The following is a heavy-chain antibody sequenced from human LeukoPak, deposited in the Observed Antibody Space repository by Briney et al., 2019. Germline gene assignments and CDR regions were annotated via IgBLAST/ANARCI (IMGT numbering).Heavy chain of an antibody. V-gene: IGHV4-59*01. J-gene: IGHJ4*02. CDR2: FHYSGGT. Sequence: SETLSLTSTVSGASISSYYWSWIRQPPGKGLELIGSFHYSGGTNYNPSLKSRVTLSGDTSKNQFSLMLSSVTAADTAVYYCARVPGYCSGGSCFYFFDYWGQGTLVTVSS. D-gene: IGHD2-15*01. CDR1: GASISSYY. CDR3: ARVPGYCSGGSCFYFFDY.